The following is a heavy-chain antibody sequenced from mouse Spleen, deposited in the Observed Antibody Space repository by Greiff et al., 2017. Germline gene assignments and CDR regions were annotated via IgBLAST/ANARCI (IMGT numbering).Heavy chain of an antibody. J-gene: IGHJ4*01. Sequence: EVQLVESGPELVKPGASVKISCKASGYSFTGYYMNWVKQSPEKSLEWIGEINPSTGGTTYNQKFKAKATLTVDKSSSTAYMQLKSLTSEDSAVYYCAREGGSSYLYAMDYWGQGTSVTVSS. D-gene: IGHD1-1*01. V-gene: IGHV1-42*01. CDR1: GYSFTGYY. CDR2: INPSTGGT. CDR3: AREGGSSYLYAMDY.